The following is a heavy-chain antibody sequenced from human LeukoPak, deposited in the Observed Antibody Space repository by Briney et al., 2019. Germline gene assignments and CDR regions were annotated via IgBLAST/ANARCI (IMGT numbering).Heavy chain of an antibody. CDR2: ISGSSSTI. J-gene: IGHJ3*02. Sequence: GGSLRLSCAASGFTFSSYSMNWVRQAPGKGLEWVSYISGSSSTIYYADSVKGRFTISRDNAKNSLYLQMNSLRDEDTAVYYCARDGMVRGVIIWDAFDIWGQGTMVTVSS. D-gene: IGHD3-10*01. CDR1: GFTFSSYS. V-gene: IGHV3-48*02. CDR3: ARDGMVRGVIIWDAFDI.